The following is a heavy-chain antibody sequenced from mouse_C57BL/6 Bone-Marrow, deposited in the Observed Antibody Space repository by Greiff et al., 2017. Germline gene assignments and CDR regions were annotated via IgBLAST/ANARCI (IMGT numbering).Heavy chain of an antibody. V-gene: IGHV1-64*01. J-gene: IGHJ3*01. D-gene: IGHD4-1*01. CDR3: ARPANWSWFAY. Sequence: VQLQQPGAELVKPGASVKLSCKASGYTFTSYWMHWVKQRPGQGLEWIGMIHPNSGSTNYNEKFKSKATLTVDKSSSTAYMQLISLTSEDSAVYYCARPANWSWFAYWGQGTLVTVSA. CDR2: IHPNSGST. CDR1: GYTFTSYW.